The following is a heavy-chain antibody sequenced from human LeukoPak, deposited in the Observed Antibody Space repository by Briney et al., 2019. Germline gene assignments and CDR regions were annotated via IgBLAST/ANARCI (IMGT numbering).Heavy chain of an antibody. V-gene: IGHV4-59*01. CDR1: GGSISSYY. CDR2: IFYSGST. Sequence: PSETLSPTCTVSGGSISSYYWSWIRQPPGKGLEWIGYIFYSGSTNYNPSLKSRVTISVDTSKNKFSLKLRSVTAADTAVYYSARYVWGSYPTFEDYWGQGTLVPVSS. J-gene: IGHJ4*02. CDR3: ARYVWGSYPTFEDY. D-gene: IGHD3-16*02.